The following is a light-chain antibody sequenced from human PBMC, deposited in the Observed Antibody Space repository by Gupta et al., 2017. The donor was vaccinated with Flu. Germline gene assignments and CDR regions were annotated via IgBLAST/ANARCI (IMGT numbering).Light chain of an antibody. J-gene: IGKJ2*01. CDR3: QQYNNWPGYT. V-gene: IGKV3-15*01. CDR1: QSVSSN. CDR2: GAS. Sequence: ETVLTQSPATLSVSPGERATLSCRASQSVSSNLAWYQQKPGQAPRLLIYGASTRATGIPARFIGSGSGTDFTLTISSLQSADFAVYYCQQYNNWPGYTFGQGTKLEIK.